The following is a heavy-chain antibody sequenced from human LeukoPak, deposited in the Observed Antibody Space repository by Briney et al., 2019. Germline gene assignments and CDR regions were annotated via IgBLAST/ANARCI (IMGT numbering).Heavy chain of an antibody. CDR2: ISSSSSYI. CDR3: ARVEYYYDSSGYYFDY. V-gene: IGHV3-21*01. Sequence: GGSLRLSYEASGFTFSSYSMNWVRQAPGKGLEWVSSISSSSSYIYYADSVKGRFTISRDNAKNSQFLQMNSLRAEDTAVYYCARVEYYYDSSGYYFDYWGQGTLVTVSS. CDR1: GFTFSSYS. D-gene: IGHD3-22*01. J-gene: IGHJ4*02.